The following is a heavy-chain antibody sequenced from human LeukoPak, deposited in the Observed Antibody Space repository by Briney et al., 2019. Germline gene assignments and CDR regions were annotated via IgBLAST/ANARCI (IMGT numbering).Heavy chain of an antibody. CDR3: ARGDGRNSCGFY. CDR1: GYTFTCYY. Sequence: ASVKVSCKPSGYTFTCYYMHWVRQAPGQGLEWMGWINHNSGGTNYAQKFQGRVTTTRDTSISTAYMELSRLRSDDTAVYYCARGDGRNSCGFYWGQGTVVTVSS. J-gene: IGHJ1*01. V-gene: IGHV1-2*02. D-gene: IGHD5-18*01. CDR2: INHNSGGT.